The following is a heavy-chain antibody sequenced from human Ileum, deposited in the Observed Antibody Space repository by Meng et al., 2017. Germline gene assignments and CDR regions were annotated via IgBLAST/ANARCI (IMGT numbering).Heavy chain of an antibody. CDR3: ASGSGSLDY. CDR2: TYYRSKWYS. J-gene: IGHJ4*02. CDR1: GGSVSSNIAA. D-gene: IGHD3-3*01. Sequence: QVQLQQSGPGRVTPSQTLSLPWSVSGGSVSSNIAAWNWIRQSPLRGLEWLGRTYYRSKWYSEYAVSVKSRISITPDTSKNQFSLQMNSVTPEDTAVYYCASGSGSLDYWGPGTLVTVSS. V-gene: IGHV6-1*01.